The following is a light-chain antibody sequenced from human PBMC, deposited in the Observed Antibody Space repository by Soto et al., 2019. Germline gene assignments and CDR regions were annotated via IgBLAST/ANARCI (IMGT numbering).Light chain of an antibody. CDR3: QQYGSSPA. J-gene: IGKJ4*01. CDR1: QSVSSSY. Sequence: ELVLTQPPGTLSLCPGERATLSCRASQSVSSSYLAWYQQKPGQAPRLLIYGASSRATGIPDRFSGSGSGTDLTLTISRREPEDFAVYYCQQYGSSPAFGGGTKVEIK. V-gene: IGKV3-20*01. CDR2: GAS.